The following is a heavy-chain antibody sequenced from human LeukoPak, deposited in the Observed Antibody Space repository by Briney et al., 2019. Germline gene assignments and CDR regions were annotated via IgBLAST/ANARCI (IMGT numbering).Heavy chain of an antibody. V-gene: IGHV4-34*01. Sequence: PSETLSLTCAVYGGSFSGYYWSWIRQPPGKGLEWIGEINHSGSTNYNPSLKSRVTISVDTSKNQFSLKLSSVTAADTAVYYCARVQGRWIRLWNYWGQGTLVTVSS. CDR2: INHSGST. CDR3: ARVQGRWIRLWNY. D-gene: IGHD5-18*01. J-gene: IGHJ4*02. CDR1: GGSFSGYY.